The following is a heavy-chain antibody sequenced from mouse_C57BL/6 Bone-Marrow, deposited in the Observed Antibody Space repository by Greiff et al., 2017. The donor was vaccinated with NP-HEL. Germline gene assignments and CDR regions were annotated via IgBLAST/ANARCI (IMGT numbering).Heavy chain of an antibody. Sequence: DVMLVESGGGLVQSGRSLRLSCATSGFTFSDFYMEWVRQAPGKGLEWIAASRNKANDYTTEYSASVKGRFIVSRDTSQSILYLQMNALRAEDTAIYYCARDSNYPMDYWGQGTSVTVSS. D-gene: IGHD2-5*01. CDR2: SRNKANDYTT. CDR3: ARDSNYPMDY. J-gene: IGHJ4*01. CDR1: GFTFSDFY. V-gene: IGHV7-1*01.